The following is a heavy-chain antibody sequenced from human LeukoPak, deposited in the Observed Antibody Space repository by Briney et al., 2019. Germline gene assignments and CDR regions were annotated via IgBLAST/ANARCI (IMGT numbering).Heavy chain of an antibody. V-gene: IGHV4-59*01. CDR2: IYYSGST. CDR1: GGSISSYY. CDR3: VREDGYSSSWYDAFHI. J-gene: IGHJ3*02. Sequence: SETLSLTCTVSGGSISSYYWSWIRQPPGKGLEWIGYIYYSGSTNYNPSLKSRVTISLDTSKNQFSLKLSSVTAADTAVYYCVREDGYSSSWYDAFHIGGQRTMVTVSS. D-gene: IGHD6-13*01.